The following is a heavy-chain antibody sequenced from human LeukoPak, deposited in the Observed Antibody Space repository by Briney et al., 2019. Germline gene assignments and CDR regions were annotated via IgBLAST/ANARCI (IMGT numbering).Heavy chain of an antibody. J-gene: IGHJ4*02. CDR2: IIPIFGTA. CDR3: ARSSSGGSWFFDY. CDR1: GGTFSSYA. V-gene: IGHV1-69*05. Sequence: ASVKVSCKASGGTFSSYAISWVRQAPGQGLEWMGGIIPIFGTANYAQKFQGRVTITTDESTSTAYMELSSLRSEDTAVYYCARSSSGGSWFFDYWGQGTLVTVSS. D-gene: IGHD2-15*01.